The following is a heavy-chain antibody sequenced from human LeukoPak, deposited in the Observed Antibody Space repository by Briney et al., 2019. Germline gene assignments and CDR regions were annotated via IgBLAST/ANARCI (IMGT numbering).Heavy chain of an antibody. CDR1: GFTFSSYG. Sequence: GGSLRLSCAASGFTFSSYGMHWVRQAPGKGLEWVSSISSSSSYIYYADSVKGRFTISRDNAKNSLYLQMNSLRAEDTAVYYCATTSNWNYDYWGQGTLVTVSS. J-gene: IGHJ4*02. D-gene: IGHD1-1*01. V-gene: IGHV3-21*01. CDR2: ISSSSSYI. CDR3: ATTSNWNYDY.